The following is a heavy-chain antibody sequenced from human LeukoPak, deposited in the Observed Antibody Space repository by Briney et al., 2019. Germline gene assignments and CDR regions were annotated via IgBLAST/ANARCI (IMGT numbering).Heavy chain of an antibody. CDR1: GFIFRSYS. V-gene: IGHV3-48*04. Sequence: GGSLRLSCTASGFIFRSYSMNWVRQAPGKGREWLSYISSSGTPIHYADSVKGRFSISRDNAKNSLYLQMHSLRAEDTAVYYCARGVPYASWSGPHYSDYWGQGTLVTVSS. CDR2: ISSSGTPI. D-gene: IGHD3-3*01. CDR3: ARGVPYASWSGPHYSDY. J-gene: IGHJ4*02.